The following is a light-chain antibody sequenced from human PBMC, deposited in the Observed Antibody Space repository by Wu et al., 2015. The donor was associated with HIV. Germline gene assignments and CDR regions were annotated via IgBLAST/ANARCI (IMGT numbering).Light chain of an antibody. Sequence: DIQMTQSPPTLSASVGDRVTITCRASESISTRLAWYQQKPGKAPQLLIYWASSLESGAPSRFSGSGSGTEFTLTITSLQPDDFATYYCQQYVSYSAWTFGQGTKVEIK. CDR1: ESISTR. J-gene: IGKJ1*01. V-gene: IGKV1-5*03. CDR3: QQYVSYSAWT. CDR2: WAS.